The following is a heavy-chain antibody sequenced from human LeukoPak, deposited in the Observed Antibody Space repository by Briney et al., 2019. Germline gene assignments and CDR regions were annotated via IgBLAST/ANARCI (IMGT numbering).Heavy chain of an antibody. V-gene: IGHV1-8*03. Sequence: GASVKVSCKASGYTFTSYDINWVRQATGQGLEWVGWMNPNSGNTGYAQTFQGRVSITRNTSISTAYMELSSLRSEDTAVYYCARGVPVAGTRWFDSWGQGTLVTVSS. CDR3: ARGVPVAGTRWFDS. D-gene: IGHD6-19*01. J-gene: IGHJ5*01. CDR1: GYTFTSYD. CDR2: MNPNSGNT.